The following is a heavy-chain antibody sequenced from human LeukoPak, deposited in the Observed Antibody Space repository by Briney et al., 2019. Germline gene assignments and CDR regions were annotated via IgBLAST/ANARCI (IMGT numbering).Heavy chain of an antibody. CDR3: ASDPGDHYYYYYMDV. Sequence: ASVKVSCKASGGTFSSYAISWVRQAPGQGREWMGGIIPIVGTANYAQKFQGRVTITADESTSTAYMELSSLRSEDTAVYYCASDPGDHYYYYYMDVWGKGTTVTVSS. D-gene: IGHD7-27*01. CDR2: IIPIVGTA. J-gene: IGHJ6*03. V-gene: IGHV1-69*01. CDR1: GGTFSSYA.